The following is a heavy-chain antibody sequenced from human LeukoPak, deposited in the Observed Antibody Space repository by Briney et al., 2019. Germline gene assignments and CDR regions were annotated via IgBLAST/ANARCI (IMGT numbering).Heavy chain of an antibody. D-gene: IGHD2-21*02. CDR1: GGSISSSSYY. J-gene: IGHJ4*02. CDR3: AKYLASGDIDRERLGFDY. Sequence: ETLSLTCTVSGGSISSSSYYWGWIRQPPGKGLEWVSAISGSGGSTYYADSVKGRFTISRDNSKNTLYLQMNSLRAEDTAVYYCAKYLASGDIDRERLGFDYWGQGTLVTVSS. CDR2: ISGSGGST. V-gene: IGHV3-23*01.